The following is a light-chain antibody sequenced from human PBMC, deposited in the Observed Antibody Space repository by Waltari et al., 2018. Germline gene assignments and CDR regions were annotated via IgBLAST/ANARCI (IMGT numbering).Light chain of an antibody. CDR2: EVS. CDR3: ASYTTAIV. Sequence: QSALTQPASVTGSPGQSTPNSCSGSRSDFRDPTYVPWYQQYPGKAPKIILNEVSHRPSWVSSRFSGSKSDNTASLTISGLQADDESNYYCASYTTAIVFGGGTKLTVL. V-gene: IGLV2-14*03. J-gene: IGLJ2*01. CDR1: RSDFRDPTY.